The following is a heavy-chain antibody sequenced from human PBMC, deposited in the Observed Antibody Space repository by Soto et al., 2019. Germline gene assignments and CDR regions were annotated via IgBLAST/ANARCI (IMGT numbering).Heavy chain of an antibody. CDR3: AKPGEGRHDAFDI. V-gene: IGHV3-30*18. D-gene: IGHD2-21*01. CDR1: GFTFSSYG. J-gene: IGHJ3*02. Sequence: PGGPLILSCPASGFTFSSYGILWVRQAPGKGLEWVAVISYDGSNKYYADSVKGRFTISRDNSKNTLYLQMNSLRAEDTAVYYCAKPGEGRHDAFDIWGQGTMVTVSS. CDR2: ISYDGSNK.